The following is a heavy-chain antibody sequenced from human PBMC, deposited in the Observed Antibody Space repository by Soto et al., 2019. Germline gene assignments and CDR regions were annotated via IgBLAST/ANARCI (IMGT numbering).Heavy chain of an antibody. V-gene: IGHV4-34*01. CDR3: ATNSGRGSWSYYYYLMDV. CDR1: GGSFSGYY. D-gene: IGHD3-10*01. CDR2: INHSGCT. Sequence: SETLSLTCAVYGGSFSGYYWSWIRQPPGKGLEWIGEINHSGCTNYNPSLKSRVTISVDTSKNQFSLKLSSVTAADTAVYYCATNSGRGSWSYYYYLMDVCGQGKTVTVYS. J-gene: IGHJ6*02.